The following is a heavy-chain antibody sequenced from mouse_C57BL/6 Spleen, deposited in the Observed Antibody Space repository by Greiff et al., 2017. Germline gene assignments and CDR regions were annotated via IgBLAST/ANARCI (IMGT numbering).Heavy chain of an antibody. CDR3: AREEVPNYYGSSLDY. CDR2: ISYDGSN. J-gene: IGHJ2*01. V-gene: IGHV3-6*01. D-gene: IGHD1-1*01. Sequence: EVKLMESGPGLVKPSQSLSLTCSVTGYSITSGYYWNWIRQFPGNKLEWMGYISYDGSNNYNPSLKNRISITRDTSKNQFFLKLNSVTTEDTATYYCAREEVPNYYGSSLDYWGQGTTLTVSS. CDR1: GYSITSGYY.